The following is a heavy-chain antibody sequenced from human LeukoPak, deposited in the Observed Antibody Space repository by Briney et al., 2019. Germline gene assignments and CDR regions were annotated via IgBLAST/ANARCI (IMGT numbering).Heavy chain of an antibody. J-gene: IGHJ3*02. D-gene: IGHD3-22*01. Sequence: GGSLRLSCAASGFTFSSYAMSWVRQAPGKGLEWVSAISGSGGSTYYADSVKGRFIISRDNSKNTLYLQMNSLRAEDTAVYYCAKDVPADYYDSSDDAFDIWGQGTMVTVSS. CDR2: ISGSGGST. V-gene: IGHV3-23*01. CDR3: AKDVPADYYDSSDDAFDI. CDR1: GFTFSSYA.